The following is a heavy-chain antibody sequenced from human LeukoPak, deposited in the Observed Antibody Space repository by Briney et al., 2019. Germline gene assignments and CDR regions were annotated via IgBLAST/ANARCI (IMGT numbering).Heavy chain of an antibody. CDR3: ARWGPYCSTTNCYGLGY. D-gene: IGHD2-2*01. V-gene: IGHV3-74*01. Sequence: GGSLRLSCAASGFTFSSYWMHWVRQAPGKGLVWVSRINSDGSDTSYADSVKGRFTISRDNAKNTLYLQMNSLRPEDTAVYYCARWGPYCSTTNCYGLGYWGQGTLVTVSS. J-gene: IGHJ4*02. CDR2: INSDGSDT. CDR1: GFTFSSYW.